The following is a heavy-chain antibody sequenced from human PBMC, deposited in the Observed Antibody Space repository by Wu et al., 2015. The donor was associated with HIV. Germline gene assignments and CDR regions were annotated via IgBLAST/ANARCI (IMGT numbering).Heavy chain of an antibody. V-gene: IGHV1-8*01. D-gene: IGHD2-15*01. Sequence: QVQLVQSGAEVKKPGASVKVSCKASGYTFTSYDINWVRQATGQGLEWMGWMNPNSGNTGYAQKFQGRVTMTRNTSISTAYMELSSLRSEDTAVYYCARGRYCSGGSCYSEYYYYGMDVWGQGP. J-gene: IGHJ6*02. CDR1: GYTFTSYD. CDR2: MNPNSGNT. CDR3: ARGRYCSGGSCYSEYYYYGMDV.